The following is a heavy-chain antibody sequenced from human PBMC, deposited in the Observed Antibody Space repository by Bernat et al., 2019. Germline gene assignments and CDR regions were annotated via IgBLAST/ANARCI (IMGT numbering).Heavy chain of an antibody. CDR2: IWYDGSNK. Sequence: QVQLVESGGGVVQPGRSLRLSCAASGFTFSSYGMHWVRQAPGKGLERVAVIWYDGSNKYYADSVKGRFTISRDNSKNTLYLQMNSLRAEDTAVYYCARDGSSVAGSPKFDYWGQGTLVTVSS. CDR1: GFTFSSYG. J-gene: IGHJ4*02. CDR3: ARDGSSVAGSPKFDY. D-gene: IGHD6-19*01. V-gene: IGHV3-33*01.